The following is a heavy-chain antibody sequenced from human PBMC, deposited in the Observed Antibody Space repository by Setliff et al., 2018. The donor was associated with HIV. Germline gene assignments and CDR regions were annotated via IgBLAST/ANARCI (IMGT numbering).Heavy chain of an antibody. CDR1: GYTFTTYD. CDR3: ARWVPYCTSTDCHRWLYYYMDV. Sequence: ASVKVSCKASGYTFTTYDIIWVRQATGQGLEWMGRMSPNSGNTGYAQKFRGRVSMTRNTSIGTAYMELSGLRSEDTAVYYCARWVPYCTSTDCHRWLYYYMDVWGKGTTVTVSS. V-gene: IGHV1-8*02. CDR2: MSPNSGNT. D-gene: IGHD2-2*01. J-gene: IGHJ6*03.